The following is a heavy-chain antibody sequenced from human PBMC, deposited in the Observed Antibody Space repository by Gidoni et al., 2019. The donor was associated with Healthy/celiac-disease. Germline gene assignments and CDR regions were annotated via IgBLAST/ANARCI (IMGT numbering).Heavy chain of an antibody. D-gene: IGHD2-15*01. CDR1: GFTFRSYG. CDR3: AKVGPPYCSGGSCYSYYFDY. V-gene: IGHV3-30*18. J-gene: IGHJ4*02. CDR2: ISYDGSNK. Sequence: QVQLVESGGGVVQPGRSLRLSCAASGFTFRSYGMPWVRQAPGKGLEWVAVISYDGSNKYYADSVKGRFTISRDNSKNMLYLQMNSLRAEDTAVYYCAKVGPPYCSGGSCYSYYFDYWGQGTLVTVSS.